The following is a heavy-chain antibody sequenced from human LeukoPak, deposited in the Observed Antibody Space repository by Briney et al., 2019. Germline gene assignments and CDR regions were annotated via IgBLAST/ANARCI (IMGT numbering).Heavy chain of an antibody. V-gene: IGHV4-34*01. D-gene: IGHD6-6*01. J-gene: IGHJ5*02. Sequence: PSETLSLTCAVYGGSFSGYYWSWIRQPPGKELEWIGEINHSGSTNYNPSLKSRVTISVDTSKNQFSLKLSSVTAADTAVYYCARGRAACLLTWFDPWGQGTLVTVSS. CDR3: ARGRAACLLTWFDP. CDR1: GGSFSGYY. CDR2: INHSGST.